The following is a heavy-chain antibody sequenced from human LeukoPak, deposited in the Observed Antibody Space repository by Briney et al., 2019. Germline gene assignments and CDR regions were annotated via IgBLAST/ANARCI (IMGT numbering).Heavy chain of an antibody. Sequence: ASVKVSCKASGYTFTSYGISWVRQAPGQGLEWMGWISSYNGNTNYAQKLQDRVTMTTDTSTSTAHMELRSLTSDDTAVYYCARFCSGTSCYHNWFDPWGQGTLVTVSS. J-gene: IGHJ5*02. CDR2: ISSYNGNT. D-gene: IGHD2-2*01. CDR1: GYTFTSYG. V-gene: IGHV1-18*01. CDR3: ARFCSGTSCYHNWFDP.